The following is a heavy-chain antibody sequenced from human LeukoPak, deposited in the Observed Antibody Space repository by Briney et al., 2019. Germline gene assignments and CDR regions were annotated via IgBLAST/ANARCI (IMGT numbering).Heavy chain of an antibody. CDR2: INHSGST. J-gene: IGHJ4*02. V-gene: IGHV4-34*01. Sequence: SETLSLTCAVYGGSFSGYYWSWIRQPPGKGLEWIGEINHSGSTNYNPSLKSRVTISVDTSKNQFSLELSSVTAADTAVYYCARGSNLVVVVAATTSFDYWGQGTLVTVSS. CDR1: GGSFSGYY. CDR3: ARGSNLVVVVAATTSFDY. D-gene: IGHD2-15*01.